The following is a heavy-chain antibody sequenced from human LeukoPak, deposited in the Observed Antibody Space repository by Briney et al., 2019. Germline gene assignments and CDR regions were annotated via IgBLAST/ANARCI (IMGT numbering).Heavy chain of an antibody. CDR2: IDPSDSYT. J-gene: IGHJ5*02. CDR1: GYSFTSYW. D-gene: IGHD3-10*01. CDR3: ARHSYYYGSGSSFDP. V-gene: IGHV5-10-1*01. Sequence: GESLKISCKGSGYSFTSYWISWVRQMPGKGLEWMGRIDPSDSYTNYSPSFKGHVTISADKSISTAYLQWSSLKASDTAMYYCARHSYYYGSGSSFDPWGQGTLVTVSS.